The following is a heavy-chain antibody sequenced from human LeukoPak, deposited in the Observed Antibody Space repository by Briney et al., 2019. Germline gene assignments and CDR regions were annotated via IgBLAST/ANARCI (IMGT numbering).Heavy chain of an antibody. D-gene: IGHD6-13*01. CDR1: GYTFTSYG. CDR3: AREFDSYSSSLNFDY. Sequence: ASVKVSCKASGYTFTSYGISWVRQAPGQGLEWMGWISAYNGNTNYAQKLQGRVTMTTDTSTSTAYMELRSLRSDDTAVYYCAREFDSYSSSLNFDYWGQGTLVTVSS. J-gene: IGHJ4*02. V-gene: IGHV1-18*01. CDR2: ISAYNGNT.